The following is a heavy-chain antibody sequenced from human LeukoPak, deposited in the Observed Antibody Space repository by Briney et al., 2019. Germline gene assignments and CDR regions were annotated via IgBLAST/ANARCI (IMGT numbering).Heavy chain of an antibody. Sequence: GASVKVSCKASGYTFTSYGINWVRQATGQGLEWMGWMNPNSGNTGYAQKLQGRVTMTRNTSISTAYMELSSLRSEDTAVYYCARDGYCSGGSCYSLAYYYYGMDVWGQGTTVTVSS. CDR1: GYTFTSYG. V-gene: IGHV1-8*01. J-gene: IGHJ6*02. D-gene: IGHD2-15*01. CDR3: ARDGYCSGGSCYSLAYYYYGMDV. CDR2: MNPNSGNT.